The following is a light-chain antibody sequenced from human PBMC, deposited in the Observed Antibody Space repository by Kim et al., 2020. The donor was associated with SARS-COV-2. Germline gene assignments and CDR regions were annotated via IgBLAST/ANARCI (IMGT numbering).Light chain of an antibody. Sequence: EIVMTQSPATLSVSPGERATLSCRASQSVGSNLAWYQQKPGQAPRLLIYGASTRATGIPARFSGSGSGTEFTLAISSLQSEDFAVYYCQQYNNWPLTFGGGTKVDI. V-gene: IGKV3-15*01. J-gene: IGKJ4*01. CDR2: GAS. CDR3: QQYNNWPLT. CDR1: QSVGSN.